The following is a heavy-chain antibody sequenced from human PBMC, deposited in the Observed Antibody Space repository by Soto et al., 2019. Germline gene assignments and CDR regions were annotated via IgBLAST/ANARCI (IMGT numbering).Heavy chain of an antibody. CDR1: GGSISSGGYS. CDR3: ASGRFPDSSGYGPKVRAPKGWFQH. V-gene: IGHV4-30-2*01. CDR2: IYHSGST. D-gene: IGHD3-22*01. Sequence: KPSETLSLTCAVSGGSISSGGYSWSWIRQPPGKGLEWIGYIYHSGSTYYNPSLKSRVTISVDRSKNQFSLKLSSVTAADTAVYYCASGRFPDSSGYGPKVRAPKGWFQHWGQGTLVTVSS. J-gene: IGHJ1*01.